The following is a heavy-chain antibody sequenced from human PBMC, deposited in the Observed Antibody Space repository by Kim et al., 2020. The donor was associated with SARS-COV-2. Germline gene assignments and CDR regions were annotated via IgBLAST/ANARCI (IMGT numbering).Heavy chain of an antibody. D-gene: IGHD3-22*01. Sequence: ASVKVSCKASGYTFTSYAMNWVRQAPGQGLEWMGWINTNTGNPTYAQGFTGRFVFSLDTSVSTAYPQISSLKAEDTAVYYCAREEIVVASDAFDIWGQGTMVTVSS. J-gene: IGHJ3*02. CDR1: GYTFTSYA. CDR3: AREEIVVASDAFDI. V-gene: IGHV7-4-1*02. CDR2: INTNTGNP.